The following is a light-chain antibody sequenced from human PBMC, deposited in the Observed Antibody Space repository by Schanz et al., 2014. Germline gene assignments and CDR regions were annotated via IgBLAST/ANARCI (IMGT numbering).Light chain of an antibody. V-gene: IGLV2-14*01. CDR1: SSDVGGYNY. CDR2: DVS. J-gene: IGLJ3*02. CDR3: SSYTSSSTPWV. Sequence: QSVLTQPASVSGSPGQWITISCTGTSSDVGGYNYVSWFQQHAGKAPKVMIYDVSNRPSGVSNRFSGSKSGNTASLTISGLQAEDEADYYCSSYTSSSTPWVFGGGTKLTVL.